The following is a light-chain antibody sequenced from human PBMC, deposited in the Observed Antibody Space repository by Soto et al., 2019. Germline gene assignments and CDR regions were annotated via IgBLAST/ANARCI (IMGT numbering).Light chain of an antibody. CDR2: SAS. J-gene: IGKJ3*01. CDR3: QKHNSSPFT. Sequence: DIQMTQSPSSLSASVGDRVTITCRAIQGISNYLAWYQQKPGKVPKLLIYSASTLQLGVPSRFSGSGSGTDFTLTISSLQPEDGATYYCQKHNSSPFTFGPGTKVDIK. CDR1: QGISNY. V-gene: IGKV1-27*01.